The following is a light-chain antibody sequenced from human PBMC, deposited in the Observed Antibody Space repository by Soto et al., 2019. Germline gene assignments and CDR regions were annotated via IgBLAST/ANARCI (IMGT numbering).Light chain of an antibody. CDR2: GAS. Sequence: EIVLTQSPGTLSLSPGERGTLSCRTTESISNSQLAWYQQKPGQAPRLLIYGASRRAVGTPDRFSGSGSGTEFTLTISRLEPEDFAVYYCQQYDNLPLTFGGGTKVEVK. J-gene: IGKJ4*01. V-gene: IGKV3-20*01. CDR3: QQYDNLPLT. CDR1: ESISNSQ.